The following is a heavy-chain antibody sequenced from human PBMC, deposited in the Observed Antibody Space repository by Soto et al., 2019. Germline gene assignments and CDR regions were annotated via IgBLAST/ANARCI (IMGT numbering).Heavy chain of an antibody. CDR1: GGSVSRGSFY. V-gene: IGHV4-61*01. CDR3: ARAYCSGGSCYLGY. Sequence: PSETLSLTCTVSGGSVSRGSFYWSWIRQPPGKGLEWIGYIYYSGSTNCNPSLKSRITISVDKSKNQFSLKLSSVTAADTAVYYCARAYCSGGSCYLGYWGQGTLVTVSS. CDR2: IYYSGST. J-gene: IGHJ4*02. D-gene: IGHD2-15*01.